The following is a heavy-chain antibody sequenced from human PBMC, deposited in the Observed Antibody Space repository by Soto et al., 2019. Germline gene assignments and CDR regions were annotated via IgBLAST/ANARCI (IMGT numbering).Heavy chain of an antibody. CDR3: ARSNWDSMVNFDY. CDR1: GGSISSGDYY. CDR2: IYYSGST. V-gene: IGHV4-30-4*01. Sequence: TLSLTCTVSGGSISSGDYYWGWIRQPPGKGLEWIGYIYYSGSTYYNPSLKSRVTISVDTSKNQFSLKLSSVTAADTVVYYCARSNWDSMVNFDYWGQGTLVTVSS. J-gene: IGHJ4*02. D-gene: IGHD3-10*01.